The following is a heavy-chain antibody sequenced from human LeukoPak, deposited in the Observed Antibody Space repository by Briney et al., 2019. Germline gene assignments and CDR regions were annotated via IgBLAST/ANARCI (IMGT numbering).Heavy chain of an antibody. D-gene: IGHD2-2*02. CDR1: GGTLSTHA. Sequence: SVKVSCKASGGTLSTHAISWVRQAPGQGLEWLGGITPIFGRANYAQKFQGRVTITTEESTSTAYMELSSLRSEDTAVYYCARVHCTSTVCYTGWFDPWGQGTLVTVSS. V-gene: IGHV1-69*05. CDR3: ARVHCTSTVCYTGWFDP. CDR2: ITPIFGRA. J-gene: IGHJ5*02.